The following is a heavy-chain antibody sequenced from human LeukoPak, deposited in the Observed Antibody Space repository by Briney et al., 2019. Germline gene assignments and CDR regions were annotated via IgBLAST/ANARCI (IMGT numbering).Heavy chain of an antibody. CDR1: GYTFTSYY. Sequence: GASVKVSFKASGYTFTSYYMHWVRQAPGQGLEWMGWINPNSGGTKSAQKFQGRVIMTRDTSISTAYMELRSLSSDDTAVYYCARGRQLHLGELFPFAEFFQPWGQGTLVTVFS. J-gene: IGHJ1*01. CDR3: ARGRQLHLGELFPFAEFFQP. D-gene: IGHD3-16*01. CDR2: INPNSGGT. V-gene: IGHV1-2*02.